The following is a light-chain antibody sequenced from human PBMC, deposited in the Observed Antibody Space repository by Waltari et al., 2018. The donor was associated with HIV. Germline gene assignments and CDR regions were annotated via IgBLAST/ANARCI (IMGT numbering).Light chain of an antibody. J-gene: IGLJ3*02. CDR1: DIAIGNYNL. CDR3: LTYVSKTSTWQ. Sequence: QSALTQPAPVSGNPGQSVTITCTGTDIAIGNYNLVSWFQQHPGKAPKLLIYDVSKRPSGVSSRFSGSKSGYFASLTISGLLTEDESSYYCLTYVSKTSTWQFGGGTYLTV. V-gene: IGLV2-23*02. CDR2: DVS.